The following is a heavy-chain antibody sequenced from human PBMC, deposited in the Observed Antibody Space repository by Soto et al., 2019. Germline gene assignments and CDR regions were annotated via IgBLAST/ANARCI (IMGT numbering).Heavy chain of an antibody. CDR3: ANSLQGPSSSWRRYYYYYMDV. CDR2: ISGSGGST. D-gene: IGHD6-13*01. CDR1: GFTFSSYA. J-gene: IGHJ6*03. V-gene: IGHV3-23*01. Sequence: GGSLRLSCAASGFTFSSYAMSWVRQAPGKGLEWVSAISGSGGSTYYADSVKGRFTISRDNSKNTLYLQMNSLRAEDTAVYYCANSLQGPSSSWRRYYYYYMDVWGKGTTVTVSS.